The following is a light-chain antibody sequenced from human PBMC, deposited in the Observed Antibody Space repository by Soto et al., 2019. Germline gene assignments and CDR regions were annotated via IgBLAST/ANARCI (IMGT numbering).Light chain of an antibody. CDR3: QQYGTSPRIT. Sequence: EIVLTQSPGTLSLSPGERATLSCRASQSVSSSYLAWYQQKPGQAPRLLIYGASSRATGIPDRFSGSGSGTDLTLTISRLEPEGFAVYYCQQYGTSPRITFGQGTRLAIK. J-gene: IGKJ5*01. CDR2: GAS. CDR1: QSVSSSY. V-gene: IGKV3-20*01.